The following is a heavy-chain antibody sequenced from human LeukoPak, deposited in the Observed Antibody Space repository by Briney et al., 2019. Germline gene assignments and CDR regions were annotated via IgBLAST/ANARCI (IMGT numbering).Heavy chain of an antibody. CDR1: GFTFSSYS. CDR2: SSSSCSTI. Sequence: TGGSLRLSCAVSGFTFSSYSMNWVRQAPGKGLGWVSYSSSSCSTIYYADSAKGRFTISRDNAKNSLYLQMNSHRAEDTAVYYCARSPLTTVTTNWFDPWGQGTLVTVSS. J-gene: IGHJ5*02. D-gene: IGHD4-17*01. V-gene: IGHV3-48*01. CDR3: ARSPLTTVTTNWFDP.